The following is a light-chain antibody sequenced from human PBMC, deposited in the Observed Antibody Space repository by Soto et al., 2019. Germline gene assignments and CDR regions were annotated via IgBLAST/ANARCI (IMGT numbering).Light chain of an antibody. Sequence: QSVLTQPASVCGSPGQSITVSCTGTSSDVGSYNLVSWYQQHPGKAPKLMIYEGTKRPSGVSNRFSGSKSGNTASLTISGLQAEDEVDYYCCSYAATSTYVFGTGTKLTVL. CDR2: EGT. V-gene: IGLV2-23*01. CDR3: CSYAATSTYV. J-gene: IGLJ1*01. CDR1: SSDVGSYNL.